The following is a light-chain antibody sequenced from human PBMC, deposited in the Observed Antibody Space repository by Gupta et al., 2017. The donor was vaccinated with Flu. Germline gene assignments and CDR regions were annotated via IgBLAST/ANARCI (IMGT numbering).Light chain of an antibody. J-gene: IGKJ4*01. CDR3: MQDIPAPT. CDR1: HSVLHANGRNY. CDR2: LAS. Sequence: PATPGESASISCTFSHSVLHANGRNYLYWYEQKPGPSPQLLIYLASKRGSGVSDRFSGSGSGTEFTFKISRVEAEDVGVYYCMQDIPAPTFGGGTKVDIK. V-gene: IGKV2-28*01.